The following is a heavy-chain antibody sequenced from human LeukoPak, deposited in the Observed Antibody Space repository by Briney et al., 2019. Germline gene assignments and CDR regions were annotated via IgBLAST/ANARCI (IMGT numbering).Heavy chain of an antibody. CDR3: ASLPYGAAAGTFYVD. V-gene: IGHV1-69*01. D-gene: IGHD6-13*01. CDR1: GGTFSSYA. J-gene: IGHJ4*02. CDR2: IIPIFGTA. Sequence: SVEVSCKASGGTFSSYAISWVRQAPGQGLEWMGGIIPIFGTANYAQKFQGRVTITADESTSTAYMELSSLRSEDTAVYYCASLPYGAAAGTFYVDWGQGTLVTVSS.